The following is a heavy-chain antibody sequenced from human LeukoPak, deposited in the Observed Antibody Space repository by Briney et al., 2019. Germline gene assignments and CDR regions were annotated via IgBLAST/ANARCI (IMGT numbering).Heavy chain of an antibody. J-gene: IGHJ5*02. CDR3: ANTQWLSFAWFDP. D-gene: IGHD6-19*01. CDR1: GFIFSTYA. CDR2: ISSNGGTT. V-gene: IGHV3-64*04. Sequence: GGSLRLSCAASGFIFSTYAMHWVRQAPGKGLEYVSTISSNGGTTYYADSVKGRFTISRDNSKNTLYLQMNSLRAEDTAVYYCANTQWLSFAWFDPWGQGTLVTVSS.